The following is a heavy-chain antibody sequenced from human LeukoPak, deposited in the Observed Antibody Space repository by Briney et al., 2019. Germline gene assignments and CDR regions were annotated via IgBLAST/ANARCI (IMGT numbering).Heavy chain of an antibody. J-gene: IGHJ4*02. CDR2: ISGSGGRT. D-gene: IGHD3-22*01. V-gene: IGHV3-23*01. CDR1: GFTFSSYA. Sequence: GGSLRLSCAASGFTFSSYAMSWVRQAPGKGLEWVSAISGSGGRTYYADSVKGRFTISRDNSKNTLYLQMNSLRAEDTAVYYCANTDSSGYLIDYWGQGTLVTVSS. CDR3: ANTDSSGYLIDY.